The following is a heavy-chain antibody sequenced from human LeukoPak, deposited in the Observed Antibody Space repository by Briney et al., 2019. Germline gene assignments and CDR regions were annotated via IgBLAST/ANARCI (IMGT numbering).Heavy chain of an antibody. CDR2: INPTGGST. V-gene: IGHV1-46*01. D-gene: IGHD2-2*01. Sequence: VATVKVSCKASGYTFTSYYMHWVRQAPGQGLEWMGLINPTGGSTGYAQKFQGRVTITADESTSTAYMELSSLRSEDTAVYYCARVATPRYCSTTSCYWKGRFDPWGQGTLVTVSS. J-gene: IGHJ5*02. CDR3: ARVATPRYCSTTSCYWKGRFDP. CDR1: GYTFTSYY.